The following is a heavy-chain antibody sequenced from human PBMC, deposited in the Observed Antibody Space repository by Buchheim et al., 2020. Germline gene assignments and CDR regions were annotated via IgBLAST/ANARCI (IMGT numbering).Heavy chain of an antibody. J-gene: IGHJ4*02. CDR2: ISGSGGST. CDR3: ARDYCSGGSCYGYFDF. D-gene: IGHD2-15*01. Sequence: EVQLLESGGGLVQPGGSLRLSCAASGFTFSSYAMSWVRQAPGKGLEWVSAISGSGGSTYYADSVKGRFTISRDNAKNSLYLQMNSLRDEDTAVYYCARDYCSGGSCYGYFDFWGQGTL. CDR1: GFTFSSYA. V-gene: IGHV3-23*01.